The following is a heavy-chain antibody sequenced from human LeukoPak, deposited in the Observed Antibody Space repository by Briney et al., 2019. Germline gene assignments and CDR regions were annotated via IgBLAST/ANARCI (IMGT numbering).Heavy chain of an antibody. CDR1: GFTVSSYE. Sequence: GGSLRLSCAASGFTVSSYEMNWVRQAPGKGLEWVSYISSRGSTIYYADSVKGRCTISRDHAKNSLYLQMNSLRAEDTAVYDCATENRYSYGPYYYYYGLDVWGQGTPVTVSS. CDR3: ATENRYSYGPYYYYYGLDV. CDR2: ISSRGSTI. J-gene: IGHJ6*02. V-gene: IGHV3-48*03. D-gene: IGHD5-18*01.